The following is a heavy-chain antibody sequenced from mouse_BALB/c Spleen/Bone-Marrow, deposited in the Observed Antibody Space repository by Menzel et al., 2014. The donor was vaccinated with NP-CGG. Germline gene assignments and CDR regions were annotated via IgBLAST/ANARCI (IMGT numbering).Heavy chain of an antibody. J-gene: IGHJ2*01. V-gene: IGHV1-69*01. CDR1: GYTFTAYW. CDR2: LATSDTYP. CDR3: TRGWDGYYFDY. Sequence: VQLQQSGAALVLPGASAKLSCKASGYTFTAYWMPCVKLLLGQCLAWLGALATSDTYPNYNQKSKGKATLTVDESSSTAYMQLSSLTSEDSAVYFCTRGWDGYYFDYWGQGTTLTV. D-gene: IGHD4-1*01.